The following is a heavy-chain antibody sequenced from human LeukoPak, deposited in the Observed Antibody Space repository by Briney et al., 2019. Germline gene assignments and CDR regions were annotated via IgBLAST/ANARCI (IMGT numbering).Heavy chain of an antibody. CDR2: ISYDGSNK. J-gene: IGHJ5*02. CDR1: GFTFSSYA. Sequence: PGRSLRLSCAASGFTFSSYAMHWVRQAPGKGLEWVAVISYDGSNKYYADSVKGRFTISRDNSKNTLYLQMNSLRAEDTAVYYCAKSGATNVASWFDPWGQGTLVTVSS. D-gene: IGHD1-26*01. CDR3: AKSGATNVASWFDP. V-gene: IGHV3-30-3*02.